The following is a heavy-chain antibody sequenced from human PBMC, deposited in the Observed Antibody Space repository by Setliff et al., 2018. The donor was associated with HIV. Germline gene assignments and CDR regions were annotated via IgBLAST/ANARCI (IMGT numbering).Heavy chain of an antibody. J-gene: IGHJ6*02. CDR2: IYTSGST. CDR1: GGSFSDNY. V-gene: IGHV4-4*07. CDR3: AREDYYYYGMDV. Sequence: NPSETLSLTCAVYGGSFSDNYWNWIRQPAGKGLEWIGRIYTSGSTNYNPSLKSRVTIPVDTSKNQFSLKLSSVTAADTAVYYCAREDYYYYGMDVWGQGTTVTVSS.